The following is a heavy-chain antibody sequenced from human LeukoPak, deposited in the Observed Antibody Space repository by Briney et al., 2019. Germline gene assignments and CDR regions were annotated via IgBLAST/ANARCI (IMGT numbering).Heavy chain of an antibody. Sequence: PGGSLRLSCAASGSTVGSKYMNWVRQAPGKGLEWVSILYSGSDTYYSDSVKGRFTISRDDSKNTLSLQMNSLRTEDTAVYYCARVGDHFHWYFDLWGRGTLVTVSS. CDR2: LYSGSDT. J-gene: IGHJ2*01. CDR1: GSTVGSKY. V-gene: IGHV3-53*01. CDR3: ARVGDHFHWYFDL. D-gene: IGHD3-10*01.